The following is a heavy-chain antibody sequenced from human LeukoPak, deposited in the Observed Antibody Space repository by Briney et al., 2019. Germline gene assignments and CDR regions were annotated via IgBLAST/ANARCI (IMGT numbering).Heavy chain of an antibody. Sequence: GGSLRLSCAASGFTFSSYSMNWVRQAPGKGLEWVSFISSSSSYIYYADSVKGRFTISRDNAKNSLYLQMNSLRAEDTAVYYCARDSYYDFWSGLAYYYYMDVWGKGTTVTVSS. V-gene: IGHV3-21*01. J-gene: IGHJ6*03. CDR1: GFTFSSYS. D-gene: IGHD3-3*01. CDR2: ISSSSSYI. CDR3: ARDSYYDFWSGLAYYYYMDV.